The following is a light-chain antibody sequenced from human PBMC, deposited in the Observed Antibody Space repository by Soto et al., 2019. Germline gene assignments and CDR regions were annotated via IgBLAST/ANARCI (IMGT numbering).Light chain of an antibody. V-gene: IGKV4-1*01. CDR2: WAS. CDR1: QSVLYSSNNKKY. J-gene: IGKJ1*01. Sequence: DIVMTQSPDSLAVSLGERATINCKSSQSVLYSSNNKKYLAWYQQKPGQPPKLLIYWASTRESGVPDRFSGSGSGTDFTLTISSLQAEDVAVYYCQQYYSTPPWMFGQGTKVEIK. CDR3: QQYYSTPPWM.